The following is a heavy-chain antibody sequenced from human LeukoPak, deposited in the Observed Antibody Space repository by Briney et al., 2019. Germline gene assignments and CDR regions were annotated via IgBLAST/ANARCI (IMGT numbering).Heavy chain of an antibody. CDR2: ISGYNGDT. D-gene: IGHD6-19*01. Sequence: ASVKVSCKASGFTFTKYGISWVRQAPGQGLEGVRWISGYNGDTNYAQKLQGRVTMTTDTSTTTAYMELRSLRSDDTAFYYCARDPSNTSGWKTWFDTWGQGTLVTVSS. V-gene: IGHV1-18*01. CDR3: ARDPSNTSGWKTWFDT. J-gene: IGHJ5*02. CDR1: GFTFTKYG.